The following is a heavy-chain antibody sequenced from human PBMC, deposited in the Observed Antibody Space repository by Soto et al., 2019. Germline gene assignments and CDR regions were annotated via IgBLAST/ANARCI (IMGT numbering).Heavy chain of an antibody. Sequence: PGGSLRLSCAASGFNFSNYAMSWVRQAPGKGLEWVSLISTTGGGTYYADSVKGRFTISRDNSHNTLYLQVHSLTAEDTAVYYCAKDRRAGGNSAFYFHFWGQGAQVTVSS. CDR1: GFNFSNYA. CDR2: ISTTGGGT. CDR3: AKDRRAGGNSAFYFHF. J-gene: IGHJ4*02. V-gene: IGHV3-23*01. D-gene: IGHD3-16*01.